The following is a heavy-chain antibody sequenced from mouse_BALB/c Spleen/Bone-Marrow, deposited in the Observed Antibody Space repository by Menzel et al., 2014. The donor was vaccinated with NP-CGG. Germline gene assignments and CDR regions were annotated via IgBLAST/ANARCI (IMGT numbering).Heavy chain of an antibody. CDR3: ARWEYYAMDY. D-gene: IGHD4-1*01. CDR2: IGPANGNT. V-gene: IGHV14-3*02. Sequence: EVQGVESGAELVKPGASVKLSCTASGFNIKDTYMHWVKQRPEQGLEWIGRIGPANGNTKYDPKSQGKATITADTSSNTAYLQLSSLTSEDTAVYYCARWEYYAMDYWGQGTSVTVSS. CDR1: GFNIKDTY. J-gene: IGHJ4*01.